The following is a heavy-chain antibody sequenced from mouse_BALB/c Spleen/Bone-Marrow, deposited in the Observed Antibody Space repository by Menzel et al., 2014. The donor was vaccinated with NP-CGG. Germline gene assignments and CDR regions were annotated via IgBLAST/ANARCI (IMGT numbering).Heavy chain of an antibody. CDR3: ARGGDNFAWFAY. Sequence: VQLQQSGAELVTPGASVKLSCKASGYTFTTYWMHWVKQRPGHGLEWIGQVDPSDGYTNYSQIFKGKATLTVDKSSSTAYMQISSLSSEDSAVYYCARGGDNFAWFAYWGQGTLVTVSA. D-gene: IGHD1-3*01. V-gene: IGHV1-69*02. J-gene: IGHJ3*01. CDR1: GYTFTTYW. CDR2: VDPSDGYT.